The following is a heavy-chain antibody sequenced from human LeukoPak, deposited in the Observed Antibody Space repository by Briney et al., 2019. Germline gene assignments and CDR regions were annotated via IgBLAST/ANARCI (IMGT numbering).Heavy chain of an antibody. CDR1: GFTFSKYG. D-gene: IGHD3-22*01. CDR2: IGVGGTT. Sequence: GGSLRLSCAASGFTFSKYGMTWVRQAPGKGLEWVSGIGVGGTTYYADSVKGRFTISRDTSKNTLYLQMNSLRAEDTAVYYCAKAQGYYDCWGQGTLVTVSS. CDR3: AKAQGYYDC. J-gene: IGHJ4*02. V-gene: IGHV3-23*01.